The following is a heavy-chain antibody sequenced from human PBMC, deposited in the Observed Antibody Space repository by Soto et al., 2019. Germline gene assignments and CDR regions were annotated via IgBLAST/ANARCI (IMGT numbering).Heavy chain of an antibody. J-gene: IGHJ4*02. CDR2: ISYDGTNK. D-gene: IGHD2-21*02. CDR3: SRGGIVVVTAVLDY. V-gene: IGHV3-30*03. Sequence: QVQLVESGGGVVQPGRSLRLSCVASGFTFSYYGMHWVRQAPGKGLEWVAVISYDGTNKYYADSVKGRFTNSRDNSKNTLYLQMNSLRAEDTAVYYCSRGGIVVVTAVLDYWGQGTLVTVSS. CDR1: GFTFSYYG.